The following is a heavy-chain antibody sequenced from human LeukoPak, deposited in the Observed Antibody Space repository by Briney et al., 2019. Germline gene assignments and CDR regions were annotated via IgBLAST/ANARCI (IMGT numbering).Heavy chain of an antibody. CDR2: IYYSGTT. CDR1: GGSISCYY. Sequence: SETLSLTCTVSGGSISCYYWNWIRQPPGKGLEWIGYIYYSGTTNYNPSLKSRVTISVDTSKNQFSLKLSSVTAADTAVYYCARFPQGGYNYFDYWGQGTLVTVFS. CDR3: ARFPQGGYNYFDY. V-gene: IGHV4-59*01. J-gene: IGHJ4*02. D-gene: IGHD5-24*01.